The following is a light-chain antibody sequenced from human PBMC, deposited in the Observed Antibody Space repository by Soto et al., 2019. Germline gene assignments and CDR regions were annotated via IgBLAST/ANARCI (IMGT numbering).Light chain of an antibody. CDR2: SNN. Sequence: QSVLTQPPSESGTPGQRVTISCSGSSSNIGSNTVNWYQQLPGTAPKHLIYSNNQRPSGVPDRFSGSKSGTSASLAISGLQSEDEADYYCAAWDDSLNGHVVFGGGTKLTVL. CDR1: SSNIGSNT. CDR3: AAWDDSLNGHVV. J-gene: IGLJ2*01. V-gene: IGLV1-44*01.